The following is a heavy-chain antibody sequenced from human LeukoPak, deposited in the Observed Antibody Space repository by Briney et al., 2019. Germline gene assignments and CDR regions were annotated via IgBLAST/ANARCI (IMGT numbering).Heavy chain of an antibody. CDR2: ITREGSAA. CDR1: GLTFSSHS. Sequence: GGSLRLSCVVSGLTFSSHSMSWVRQAPGKGLEWVADITREGSAAYYVDSVKGRFSISRDNAKNSLYLQMNSLRAEDTAVYYCAKDWHNGDDPLFDYWGQGTVVTVSS. D-gene: IGHD2-8*01. J-gene: IGHJ4*02. V-gene: IGHV3-7*05. CDR3: AKDWHNGDDPLFDY.